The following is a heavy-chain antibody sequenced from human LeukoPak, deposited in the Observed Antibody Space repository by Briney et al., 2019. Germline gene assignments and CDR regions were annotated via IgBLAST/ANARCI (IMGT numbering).Heavy chain of an antibody. V-gene: IGHV4-4*07. CDR3: AREPRGGLRYYFDY. Sequence: SETLSLTCTVSGGSISSYYWSWIRQPAGKGLEWIGRIYISGSTNYNPSLKSRVTMSVDTSKNQFSLKLSSVTAADTAVYYCAREPRGGLRYYFDYWGQGTLVTVSS. CDR2: IYISGST. CDR1: GGSISSYY. J-gene: IGHJ4*02. D-gene: IGHD4-17*01.